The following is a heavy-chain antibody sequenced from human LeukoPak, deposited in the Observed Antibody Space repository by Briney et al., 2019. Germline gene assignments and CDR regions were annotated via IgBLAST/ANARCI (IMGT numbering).Heavy chain of an antibody. CDR3: GRADGDYDSSGYHDY. CDR2: IYHSGST. CDR1: GYSISSGYY. Sequence: SETLSLTCAVSGYSISSGYYWGWLRQPPGRGLEWIGSIYHSGSTYYNPSLKSRVTISVDTSKNQFSLKLISVTAADSAVYYCGRADGDYDSSGYHDYWGQGTLVTVSS. D-gene: IGHD3-22*01. J-gene: IGHJ4*02. V-gene: IGHV4-38-2*01.